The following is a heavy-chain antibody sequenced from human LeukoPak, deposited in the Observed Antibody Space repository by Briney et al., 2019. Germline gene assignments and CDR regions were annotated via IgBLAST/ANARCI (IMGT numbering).Heavy chain of an antibody. CDR2: ITPIFGTA. J-gene: IGHJ3*02. CDR1: GRTFSSYA. V-gene: IGHV1-69*13. D-gene: IGHD3-22*01. Sequence: SVKVSCKASGRTFSSYAISWVRQAPGLWLEWMGGITPIFGTANYAQKFQGRVTITADESTSTAYMELSSLRSEDTAVYYCARDPRKYYDSSGYHIDAFDIWGQGTMVTVSS. CDR3: ARDPRKYYDSSGYHIDAFDI.